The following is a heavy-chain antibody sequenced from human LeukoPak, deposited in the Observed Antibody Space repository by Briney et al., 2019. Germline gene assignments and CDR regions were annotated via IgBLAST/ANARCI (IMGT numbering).Heavy chain of an antibody. CDR2: ITSNGGFT. CDR1: GFTFSSYA. D-gene: IGHD6-19*01. Sequence: PGGSLRLSCSASGFTFSSYAMHWVRQAPGKGLEYVSTITSNGGFTYHANSVKGRFTISRDNSKNSLYLQMNGLRTEDTALYYCAKEWPRAVASYFDYWGQGTLVTVSS. J-gene: IGHJ4*02. V-gene: IGHV3-64*04. CDR3: AKEWPRAVASYFDY.